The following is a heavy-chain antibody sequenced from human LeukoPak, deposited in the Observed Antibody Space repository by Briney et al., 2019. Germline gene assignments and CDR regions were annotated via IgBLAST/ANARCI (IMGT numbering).Heavy chain of an antibody. CDR3: ARPKYSSSPGPNDY. Sequence: ASVKVSCKASGYTFTRYYMHWVRQAPGQGLEWRGWINPNSGGTNYAQKVQGRVTMTRDTSISTAYMELSRLRSDDTAVYYCARPKYSSSPGPNDYWGQGTLVTVSS. V-gene: IGHV1-2*02. D-gene: IGHD6-6*01. CDR1: GYTFTRYY. CDR2: INPNSGGT. J-gene: IGHJ4*02.